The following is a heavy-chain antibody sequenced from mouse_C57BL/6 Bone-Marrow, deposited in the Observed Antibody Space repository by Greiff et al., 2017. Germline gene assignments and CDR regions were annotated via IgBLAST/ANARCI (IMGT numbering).Heavy chain of an antibody. CDR3: ASYGRAWFAY. CDR1: GYAFSSSW. Sequence: QVQLQQSGPELVKPGASVKISCKASGYAFSSSWMNWVKQRPGKGLEWIGRIYPGDGDTNYNGKFKGKATLTADKSSSTAYMQLSSLTSEDSAVYFGASYGRAWFAYWGQGTLVTVSA. J-gene: IGHJ3*01. CDR2: IYPGDGDT. V-gene: IGHV1-82*01. D-gene: IGHD1-1*01.